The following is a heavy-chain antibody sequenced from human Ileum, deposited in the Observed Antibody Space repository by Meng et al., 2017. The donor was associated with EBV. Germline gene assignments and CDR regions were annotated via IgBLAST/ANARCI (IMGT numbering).Heavy chain of an antibody. CDR1: GGSISRSDW. J-gene: IGHJ4*02. CDR2: TSHSGST. CDR3: ASSDYYRSDY. V-gene: IGHV4-4*02. Sequence: GQVPGSGPGSGKPSETLSLTCAVSGGSISRSDWWSWVRQPPGKGLEWIGETSHSGSTNYSPSLKSRVTISLDKSKNQLSLKLNSVTAADTAVYYCASSDYYRSDYWGQGTLVTVSS. D-gene: IGHD3-22*01.